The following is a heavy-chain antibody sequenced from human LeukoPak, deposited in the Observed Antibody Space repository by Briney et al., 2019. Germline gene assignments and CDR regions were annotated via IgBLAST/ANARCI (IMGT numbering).Heavy chain of an antibody. CDR1: GFTFSSYA. CDR2: IGGSGENT. V-gene: IGHV3-23*01. J-gene: IGHJ4*02. CDR3: AKDGRRTYYYGSGFADAGTNFDY. D-gene: IGHD3-10*01. Sequence: PGGTLRLSCAASGFTFSSYAMSWVRQAPGKGLEWVSTIGGSGENTYYADSVKGRFTISRDNPKNTLYLQMNSLRAEDTAVYYCAKDGRRTYYYGSGFADAGTNFDYWGQGTLVTVSS.